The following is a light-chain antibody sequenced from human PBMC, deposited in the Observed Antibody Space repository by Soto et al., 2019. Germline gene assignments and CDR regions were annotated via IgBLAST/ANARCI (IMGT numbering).Light chain of an antibody. J-gene: IGKJ2*01. CDR2: AAS. Sequence: DIQMTQSPSSLSASVGDRVTITCRASQPISTYLDWYQQKPGKAPNLLIYAASSLQSGVPSRFSGSGSGTDLTLTISSLQPEDFATYYCQQSYSTPRTFGQGTKLEIK. CDR1: QPISTY. CDR3: QQSYSTPRT. V-gene: IGKV1-39*01.